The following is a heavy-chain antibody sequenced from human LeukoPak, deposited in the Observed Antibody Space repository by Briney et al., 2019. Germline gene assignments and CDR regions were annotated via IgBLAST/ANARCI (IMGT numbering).Heavy chain of an antibody. CDR2: INPSGGST. D-gene: IGHD3-10*01. CDR3: ARDAVLITMVRGVIITWPMPDI. Sequence: GASVKVSCKASGYTFTSYYMHWVRQAPGQGLEWMGIINPSGGSTSYAQKFQGRVTMTRDMSTSTVYMELSSLRSEDTAVYYCARDAVLITMVRGVIITWPMPDIWGQGTMVTVSS. J-gene: IGHJ3*02. V-gene: IGHV1-46*01. CDR1: GYTFTSYY.